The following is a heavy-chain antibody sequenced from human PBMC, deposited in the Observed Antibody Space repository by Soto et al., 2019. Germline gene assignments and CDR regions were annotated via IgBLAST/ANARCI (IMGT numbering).Heavy chain of an antibody. V-gene: IGHV1-69*13. Sequence: GASVKVSCKASGGTFSSYAISWVRQAPGQGLEWMGGIIPIFGTANYAQKFQGRVTITADESTSTAYMELSSLRSDDTAVYYCARGRLGSSSSFSSWFDPWGQGTLVTVSS. CDR3: ARGRLGSSSSFSSWFDP. CDR1: GGTFSSYA. CDR2: IIPIFGTA. J-gene: IGHJ5*02. D-gene: IGHD6-6*01.